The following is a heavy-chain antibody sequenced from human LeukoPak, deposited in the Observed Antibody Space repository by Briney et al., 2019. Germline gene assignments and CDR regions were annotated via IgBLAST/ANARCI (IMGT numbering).Heavy chain of an antibody. J-gene: IGHJ3*02. CDR1: GFTFSSYG. Sequence: GRSLRLSCAASGFTFSSYGMHWVRQAPGKGLERVAVISYDGSNKYYADSVKGRFTISRDNSKNTLYLQMNSLRAEDTAVYYCAEESALTNAFDIWGQGTMVTVSS. D-gene: IGHD1-14*01. CDR2: ISYDGSNK. V-gene: IGHV3-30*18. CDR3: AEESALTNAFDI.